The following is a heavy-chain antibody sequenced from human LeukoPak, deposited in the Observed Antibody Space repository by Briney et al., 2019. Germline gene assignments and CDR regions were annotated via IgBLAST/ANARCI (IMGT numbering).Heavy chain of an antibody. Sequence: GGSLRLSCAASGFTFSSYEMNWVRQAPGKGLEWVSYISSSGSTIYHADSVKGRFTISRDNAKNSLYLQMNSLRAEDTAVYYCASPVVPAAHTDYWGQGTLVTVSS. J-gene: IGHJ4*02. CDR2: ISSSGSTI. CDR3: ASPVVPAAHTDY. D-gene: IGHD2-2*01. V-gene: IGHV3-48*03. CDR1: GFTFSSYE.